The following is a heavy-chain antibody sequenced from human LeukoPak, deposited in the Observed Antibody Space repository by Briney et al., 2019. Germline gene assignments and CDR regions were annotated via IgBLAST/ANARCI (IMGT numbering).Heavy chain of an antibody. D-gene: IGHD2-2*01. J-gene: IGHJ5*02. V-gene: IGHV4-30-2*01. Sequence: SETLSLTCTVSGGSISSGGYYWSWIRQPPGKGLEWIGYIYHSGSTYYNPSLKSRVTISVDRPKNQFSLKLSSVTAADTAVYYCARTPVPAARGWFDPWGQGTLVAVSS. CDR2: IYHSGST. CDR3: ARTPVPAARGWFDP. CDR1: GGSISSGGYY.